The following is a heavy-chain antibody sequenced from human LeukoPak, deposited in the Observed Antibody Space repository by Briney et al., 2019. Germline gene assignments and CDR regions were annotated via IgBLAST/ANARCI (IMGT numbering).Heavy chain of an antibody. CDR1: GYTFTSYY. D-gene: IGHD6-13*01. CDR3: ARDYGQQLVLNWFDP. Sequence: VSVKVSCKASGYTFTSYYMHWVRQAPGQGLEWMGIINPSGGSTSYAQKFQGRVTMTRDMSTSTVYMELSSLRSEDTAVYYCARDYGQQLVLNWFDPWGQGTLVTVSS. J-gene: IGHJ5*02. CDR2: INPSGGST. V-gene: IGHV1-46*01.